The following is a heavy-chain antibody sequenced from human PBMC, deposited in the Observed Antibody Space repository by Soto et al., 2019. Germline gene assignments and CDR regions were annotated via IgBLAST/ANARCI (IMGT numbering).Heavy chain of an antibody. CDR3: ARRLSRANWFDP. J-gene: IGHJ5*02. CDR1: GYTFTSSG. D-gene: IGHD6-6*01. V-gene: IGHV1-18*01. CDR2: ISAYNGDT. Sequence: ASVKVSCKASGYTFTSSGISWVRQAPGQGLEWMGWISAYNGDTNYAQKLQGRVTMTTDTSTSTAYMELRSLRSDDTAVYYCARRLSRANWFDPWGQGTLVTVSS.